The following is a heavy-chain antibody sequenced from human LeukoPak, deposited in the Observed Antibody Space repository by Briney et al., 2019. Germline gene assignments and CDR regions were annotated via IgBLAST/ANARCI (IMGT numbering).Heavy chain of an antibody. CDR3: AKGHYYDGSGSSDY. D-gene: IGHD3-22*01. Sequence: GGSLRLSCAASGFTFSSYAMSWVRQAPGKGLEWVSAISGSGGSTYYADSVKGRFTISRDNSKNTLYLQMNSLRAEDTAVYYCAKGHYYDGSGSSDYWGQGTLVTVSS. CDR2: ISGSGGST. J-gene: IGHJ4*02. CDR1: GFTFSSYA. V-gene: IGHV3-23*01.